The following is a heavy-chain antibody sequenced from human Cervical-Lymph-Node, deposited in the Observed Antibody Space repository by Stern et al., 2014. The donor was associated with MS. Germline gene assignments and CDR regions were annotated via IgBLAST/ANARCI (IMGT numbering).Heavy chain of an antibody. J-gene: IGHJ4*02. Sequence: VQLVESGGGLVKPGGSLRLSCAASGFTFSSFSMNWVRQAPGKGLEWVSSISSSGSYINYADSVKGRFTISRDNAKNSLYLQMNSLRAEDTAVYYCARGYYDSGNYYSYWGQGTLVTVSS. CDR2: ISSSGSYI. CDR1: GFTFSSFS. CDR3: ARGYYDSGNYYSY. D-gene: IGHD3-22*01. V-gene: IGHV3-21*01.